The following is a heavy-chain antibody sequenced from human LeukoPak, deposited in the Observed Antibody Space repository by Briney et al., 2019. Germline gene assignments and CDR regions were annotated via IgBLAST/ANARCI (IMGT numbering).Heavy chain of an antibody. Sequence: SETLSLTCTVSGGSISSGGYYWSWIRQHPGKGLEWIGYIYYSGSTYYNPSLKSRATISVDTSKNQFPLKLSSVTAADTAVYYCARDPTPYYFDYWGQGTLVTVSS. CDR3: ARDPTPYYFDY. CDR1: GGSISSGGYY. J-gene: IGHJ4*02. V-gene: IGHV4-31*03. D-gene: IGHD4-17*01. CDR2: IYYSGST.